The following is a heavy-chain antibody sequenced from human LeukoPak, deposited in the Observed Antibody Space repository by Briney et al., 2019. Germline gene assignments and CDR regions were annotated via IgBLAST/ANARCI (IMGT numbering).Heavy chain of an antibody. V-gene: IGHV4-61*05. Sequence: SETLSLTCTVSGGSISSSSYYWGWIRQPPGKGLEWIGYIYYSGSTNYNPSLKSRVTISVDTSKNQFSLKLSSVTAADTAVYYCASAPVVPAAIYDFDYWGQGTLVTVSS. CDR1: GGSISSSSYY. CDR2: IYYSGST. CDR3: ASAPVVPAAIYDFDY. D-gene: IGHD2-2*01. J-gene: IGHJ4*02.